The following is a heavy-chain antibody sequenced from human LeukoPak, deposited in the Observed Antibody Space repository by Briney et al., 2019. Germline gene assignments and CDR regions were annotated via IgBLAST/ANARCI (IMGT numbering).Heavy chain of an antibody. CDR1: GVSITNYY. J-gene: IGHJ4*02. CDR3: ARDYLVGAPLDS. V-gene: IGHV4-4*07. Sequence: SETLSLTCTVSGVSITNYYWAWIRQPAGKELEWIGRMYISGSTNYNPSLKSRVSISIDKTKNQFSLKLRSVTAADTAVYYCARDYLVGAPLDSWGQGTLVTVSS. D-gene: IGHD1-26*01. CDR2: MYISGST.